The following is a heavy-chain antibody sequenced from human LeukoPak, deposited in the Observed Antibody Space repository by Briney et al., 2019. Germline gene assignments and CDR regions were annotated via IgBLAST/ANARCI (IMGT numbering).Heavy chain of an antibody. CDR2: IYYSGST. D-gene: IGHD6-6*01. CDR1: GGSISSYY. Sequence: SETLSLTFTVSGGSISSYYWSWIRQPPGKGLEWIGYIYYSGSTNYNPSLKSRVTISVDTSKNQFSLKLSSVTAADTAVYYCARDLRSSSGAFDIWGQGTMVTVSS. V-gene: IGHV4-59*01. J-gene: IGHJ3*02. CDR3: ARDLRSSSGAFDI.